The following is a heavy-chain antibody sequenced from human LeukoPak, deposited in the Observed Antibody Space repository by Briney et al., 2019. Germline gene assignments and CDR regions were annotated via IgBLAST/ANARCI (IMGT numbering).Heavy chain of an antibody. CDR3: ATDISWFDP. CDR1: GGSISTYY. V-gene: IGHV4-4*07. CDR2: IYTSGST. J-gene: IGHJ5*02. Sequence: SETLSLTCAVSGGSISTYYWSWIRQPAGKGLEWIGRIYTSGSTNYAPSLRSRVTMSVDTSTKQFSLKLPSVTAADTAVYYCATDISWFDPWGRGTLVTVSS.